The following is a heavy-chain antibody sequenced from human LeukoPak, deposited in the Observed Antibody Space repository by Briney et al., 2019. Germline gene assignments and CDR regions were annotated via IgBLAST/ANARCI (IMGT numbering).Heavy chain of an antibody. D-gene: IGHD2-2*01. J-gene: IGHJ4*02. CDR3: ARGSGDIVVVPFDY. Sequence: PSETLSLTCTVSGGSISSYYWSWIRQPPGKGLDWIGYIYYSGSTNYNPSLKSRVTISVDTSNNQFSLKLSSVTAADTAVYYCARGSGDIVVVPFDYWGQGTLVTVSS. V-gene: IGHV4-59*01. CDR1: GGSISSYY. CDR2: IYYSGST.